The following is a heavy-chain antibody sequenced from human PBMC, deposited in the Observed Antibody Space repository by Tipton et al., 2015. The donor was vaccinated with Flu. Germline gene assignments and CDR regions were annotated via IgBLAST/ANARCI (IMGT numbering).Heavy chain of an antibody. CDR3: ARHYGDYNYYYYYYMDV. Sequence: QLMQSGAEVKKPGESLRISCKGSGYSFTSYWISWVRQMPGKGLEWMGRIDPSDSYTNYNPSFQGHVTFSADKSITTAYLQWSSLKASDTAMYYWARHYGDYNYYYYYYMDVWGKGTTVTVSS. J-gene: IGHJ6*03. CDR1: GYSFTSYW. D-gene: IGHD4-17*01. CDR2: IDPSDSYT. V-gene: IGHV5-10-1*01.